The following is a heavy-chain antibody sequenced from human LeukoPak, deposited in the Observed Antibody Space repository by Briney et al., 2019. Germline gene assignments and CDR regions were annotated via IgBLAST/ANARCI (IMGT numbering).Heavy chain of an antibody. CDR3: AIGTVVTSGSFDY. V-gene: IGHV1-69*05. CDR2: LIPMFGTA. CDR1: GGTFSSYA. Sequence: SVKVSCKASGGTFSSYAISWVRQAPGQGLEWMGGLIPMFGTANYAQKFQGRVTITTDESTSTAYMELSSLRSEDTAVYYCAIGTVVTSGSFDYWGQGTLVTVSS. J-gene: IGHJ4*02. D-gene: IGHD4-23*01.